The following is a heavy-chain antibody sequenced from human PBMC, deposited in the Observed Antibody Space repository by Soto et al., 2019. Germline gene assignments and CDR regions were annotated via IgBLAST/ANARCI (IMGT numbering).Heavy chain of an antibody. CDR2: ISSSGSSI. CDR3: ARARFGEWGYAMDV. CDR1: GLTFSDCY. V-gene: IGHV3-11*01. D-gene: IGHD3-10*01. J-gene: IGHJ6*02. Sequence: QVQLVESGGGLVKPGGSLRLSCAASGLTFSDCYMNWIRQAPGKGLEWVSYISSSGSSINYAGSVKGRFTISRDNAKYSLYLQMNSLRAEDTAMYYCARARFGEWGYAMDVWGQGTTVTVSS.